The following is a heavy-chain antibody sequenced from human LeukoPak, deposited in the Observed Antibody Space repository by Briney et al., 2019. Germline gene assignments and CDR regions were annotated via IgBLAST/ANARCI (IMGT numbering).Heavy chain of an antibody. CDR1: GYTFTSYD. D-gene: IGHD5-18*01. CDR2: MNPNSGNT. V-gene: IGHV1-8*03. Sequence: GASVKVSCKASGYTFTSYDINWVRQATGQGLEWMGWMNPNSGNTGYAQKFQGRVTITRNTSISTAYMELSSLRSEDTAVYYCARRGTAMGFDYYYYYYMDVWGKGTTVTVS. J-gene: IGHJ6*03. CDR3: ARRGTAMGFDYYYYYYMDV.